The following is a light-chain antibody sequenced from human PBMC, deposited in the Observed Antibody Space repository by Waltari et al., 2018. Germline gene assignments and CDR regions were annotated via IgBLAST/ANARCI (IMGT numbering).Light chain of an antibody. J-gene: IGKJ4*01. V-gene: IGKV3-11*01. CDR1: QSIIRY. Sequence: EIVVTQSPATLSLSPGEKATLSCRASQSIIRYLAWYQQKPGQAPRLLIYDASNRATGIPARFSGSGSGTDFTLTISSLEPEDFAVYYCQQRTDWRSVSFGGGTKVEIK. CDR2: DAS. CDR3: QQRTDWRSVS.